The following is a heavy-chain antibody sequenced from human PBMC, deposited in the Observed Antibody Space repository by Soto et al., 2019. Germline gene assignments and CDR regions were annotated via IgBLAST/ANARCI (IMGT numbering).Heavy chain of an antibody. D-gene: IGHD3-22*01. V-gene: IGHV1-69*13. J-gene: IGHJ4*02. CDR2: IIPIFGTA. Sequence: SVKVSCKASGGTFNSYAISWVRQAPGQGLEWMGGIIPIFGTANYAQKFQGRVTITADESTSTAYMELSSLRSEDTAVYYCARVPNYYDSSGFEIPYFDYWGQGTLVTVSS. CDR1: GGTFNSYA. CDR3: ARVPNYYDSSGFEIPYFDY.